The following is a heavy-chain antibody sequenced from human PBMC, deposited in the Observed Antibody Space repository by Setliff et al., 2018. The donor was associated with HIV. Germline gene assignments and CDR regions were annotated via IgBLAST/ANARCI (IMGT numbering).Heavy chain of an antibody. V-gene: IGHV4-59*08. CDR2: IYNSAST. CDR1: GDSISTDY. Sequence: PSETLSLTCTVSGDSISTDYWTWIRQPPGKGLGWIGYIYNSASTSYNPSLKSRVTISVDTSKNQFSLKLSSVTAADTAVYYCARHSPSDYWGQGTLVTVS. J-gene: IGHJ4*02. CDR3: ARHSPSDY.